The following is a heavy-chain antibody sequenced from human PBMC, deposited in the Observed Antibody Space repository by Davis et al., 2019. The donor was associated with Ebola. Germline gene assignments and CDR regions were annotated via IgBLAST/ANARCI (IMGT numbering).Heavy chain of an antibody. CDR2: ISSSSSYI. Sequence: GGSLRLFCAASGFTFSSYSMNWVRQAPGKGLEWVSSISSSSSYIYYADSVKGRFTISRDNAKNSLYLQMNSLRAEDTAVYYCARDQYYYVGGYYYYGMDVWGQGTTVTVSS. D-gene: IGHD3-10*02. CDR3: ARDQYYYVGGYYYYGMDV. V-gene: IGHV3-21*01. CDR1: GFTFSSYS. J-gene: IGHJ6*02.